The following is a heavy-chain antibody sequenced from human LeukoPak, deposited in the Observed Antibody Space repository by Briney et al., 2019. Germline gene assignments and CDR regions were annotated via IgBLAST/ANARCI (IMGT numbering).Heavy chain of an antibody. Sequence: YPSETLSLTCTVSGVSVTNYYWAWIRQPAGKGLEWIGRMYISGSTNYNPSLKSRVTISIDKTKNKFSLRLRSVTAADTAVYYCARDYLVGAPLDSWGQGTLVTVSP. CDR2: MYISGST. D-gene: IGHD1-26*01. V-gene: IGHV4-4*07. CDR1: GVSVTNYY. CDR3: ARDYLVGAPLDS. J-gene: IGHJ4*02.